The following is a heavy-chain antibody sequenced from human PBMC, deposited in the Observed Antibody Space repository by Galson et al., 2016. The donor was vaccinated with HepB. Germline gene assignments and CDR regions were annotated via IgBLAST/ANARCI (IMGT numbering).Heavy chain of an antibody. CDR2: TYYRSKWYN. CDR3: AGEGASGYALDY. D-gene: IGHD6-25*01. J-gene: IGHJ4*02. Sequence: CAISGDSVSGNTATWNWIRQSPPRGLEWLGRTYYRSKWYNDYAESVKSRITINPDTSKNQFSLQLHSVTPDDTAFYYCAGEGASGYALDYWGQGTLVTVSS. V-gene: IGHV6-1*01. CDR1: GDSVSGNTAT.